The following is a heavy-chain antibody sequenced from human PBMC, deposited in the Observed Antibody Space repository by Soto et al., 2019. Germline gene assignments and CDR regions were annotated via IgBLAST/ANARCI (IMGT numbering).Heavy chain of an antibody. Sequence: LGESLKISCKGSGYSFTSYWIGWVRQMPGKGLECMGFIYPGDSDTRYSPSFQGQVTISADKSISTAYLQWSSLKASDTAVYYCARDQSFDRTYYYGIDVWGQGTTVTVSS. V-gene: IGHV5-51*01. CDR1: GYSFTSYW. CDR3: ARDQSFDRTYYYGIDV. J-gene: IGHJ6*02. CDR2: IYPGDSDT. D-gene: IGHD3-16*01.